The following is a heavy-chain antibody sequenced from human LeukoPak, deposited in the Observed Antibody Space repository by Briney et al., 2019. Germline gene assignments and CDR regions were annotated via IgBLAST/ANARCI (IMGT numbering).Heavy chain of an antibody. CDR2: LSGSSGST. V-gene: IGHV3-23*01. CDR1: GFTFSSYT. CDR3: AKGTNAFDI. J-gene: IGHJ3*02. Sequence: GGSLRLSCAASGFTFSSYTMNWVRQAPGKGLEWVSTLSGSSGSTYYADSVKGRFAISRDNSKSTLYLQMNSLRAEDTAVYYCAKGTNAFDIWGQGTMVTVSS.